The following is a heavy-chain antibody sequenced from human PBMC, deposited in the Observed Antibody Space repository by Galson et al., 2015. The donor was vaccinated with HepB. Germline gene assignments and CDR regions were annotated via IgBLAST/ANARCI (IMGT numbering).Heavy chain of an antibody. V-gene: IGHV3-48*01. CDR1: GFTFSSYS. CDR3: ARDAGRHLLVSPSY. CDR2: ISISSTTI. Sequence: SLRLSCAASGFTFSSYSMDWVRQAPGRGLEWVSYISISSTTIYYADSVKGRFTISRDNAKNSLYLQMSSLRAEDTAVYYCARDAGRHLLVSPSYWGRGTLVTVSS. D-gene: IGHD2-8*02. J-gene: IGHJ4*02.